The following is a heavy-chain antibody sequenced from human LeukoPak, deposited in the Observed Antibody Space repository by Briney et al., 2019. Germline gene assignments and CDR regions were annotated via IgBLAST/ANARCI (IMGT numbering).Heavy chain of an antibody. V-gene: IGHV3-23*01. CDR3: ATCSSASCYWGGDY. CDR1: GFMLSNHA. J-gene: IGHJ4*02. D-gene: IGHD2-2*01. CDR2: ISYDGAT. Sequence: GGSLRLSCAVSGFMLSNHAMSWVRQAPGKGLEWLSVISYDGATFYADSVKGRFTISRDTSKNTLYLQMNGLRAEDTALYYCATCSSASCYWGGDYWGQGTLVTVSS.